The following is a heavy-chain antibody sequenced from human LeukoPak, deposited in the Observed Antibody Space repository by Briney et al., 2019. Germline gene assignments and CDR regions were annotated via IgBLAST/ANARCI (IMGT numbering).Heavy chain of an antibody. D-gene: IGHD3-22*01. CDR1: GFTFSSYG. V-gene: IGHV3-33*01. CDR3: ARGYYDSSGYFGTPFDY. Sequence: GRSLRLSCAASGFTFSSYGMHWVRQAPGKGLEWVAVIWYDGSNKYYADSVKGRFTISRDNSKSTLYLQMNSLRAEDTAVYYCARGYYDSSGYFGTPFDYWGQGTLVTVSS. CDR2: IWYDGSNK. J-gene: IGHJ4*02.